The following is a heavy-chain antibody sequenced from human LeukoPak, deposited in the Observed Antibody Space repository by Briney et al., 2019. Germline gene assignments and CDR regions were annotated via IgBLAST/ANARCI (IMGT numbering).Heavy chain of an antibody. Sequence: NPGGSLRLSCAASGFTFDDYAMHWVRQAPGKGLEWVSGISWNSGSIGYADSVKGRFTISRDNAKNSLYLQMNSLRAEDTALYYCARDPTHYYGSGKGFDCWGQGTLVTVSS. J-gene: IGHJ4*02. CDR1: GFTFDDYA. CDR3: ARDPTHYYGSGKGFDC. V-gene: IGHV3-9*01. CDR2: ISWNSGSI. D-gene: IGHD3-10*01.